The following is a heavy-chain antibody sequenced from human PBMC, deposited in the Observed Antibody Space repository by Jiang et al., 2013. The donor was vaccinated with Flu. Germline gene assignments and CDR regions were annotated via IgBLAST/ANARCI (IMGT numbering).Heavy chain of an antibody. CDR2: IYYSGST. D-gene: IGHD6-19*01. V-gene: IGHV4-39*01. CDR3: ARHSGEVRSGWYGY. Sequence: WGWIRQPPGKGLEWIGSIYYSGSTYYNPSLKSRVTISVDTSKNQFSLKLSSVTAADTAVYYCARHSGEVRSGWYGYWGQGTLVTVSS. J-gene: IGHJ4*02.